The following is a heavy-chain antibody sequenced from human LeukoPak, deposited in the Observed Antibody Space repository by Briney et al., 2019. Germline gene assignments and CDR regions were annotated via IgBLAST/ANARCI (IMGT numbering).Heavy chain of an antibody. D-gene: IGHD6-6*01. V-gene: IGHV1-69*05. CDR2: IIPIFGTV. Sequence: ASVKVSCKASGGTFSSYAISWVRQAPAQGLEWMGGIIPIFGTVNYAQRFQGRVTIATDESTGTAYMELSSLRSEDTAVYYCARDGGYSSSPGEYYFDYWGQGTLVTVSS. CDR1: GGTFSSYA. CDR3: ARDGGYSSSPGEYYFDY. J-gene: IGHJ4*02.